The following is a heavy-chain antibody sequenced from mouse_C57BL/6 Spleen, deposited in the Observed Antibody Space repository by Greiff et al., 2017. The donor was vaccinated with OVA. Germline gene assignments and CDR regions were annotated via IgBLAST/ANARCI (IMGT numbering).Heavy chain of an antibody. V-gene: IGHV5-4*01. Sequence: EVKLMESGGGLVKPGGSLKLSCAASGFTFSSYAMSWVRQTPEKRLEWVATISDGGSYTYYPDNVKGRFTISRDNAKNNLYLQMSHLKSEDTAMYYCARDPTMSTTSYWYFDVWGTGTTVTVSS. J-gene: IGHJ1*03. CDR1: GFTFSSYA. CDR3: ARDPTMSTTSYWYFDV. D-gene: IGHD2-4*01. CDR2: ISDGGSYT.